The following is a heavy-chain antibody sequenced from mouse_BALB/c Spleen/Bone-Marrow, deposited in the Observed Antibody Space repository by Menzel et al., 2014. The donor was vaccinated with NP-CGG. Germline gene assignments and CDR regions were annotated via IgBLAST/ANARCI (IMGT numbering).Heavy chain of an antibody. CDR2: ISCYNGAT. CDR3: ARGGTMISTDAMDY. D-gene: IGHD2-4*01. J-gene: IGHJ4*01. V-gene: IGHV1S34*01. Sequence: LVKTGASVTISCKASGYSFTGYYMHWVQQSHGKSLEWIGYISCYNGATRYNQKFKGKATFTVDTSSSTAHMQFNSLTSEDSAVYFCARGGTMISTDAMDYWGQGTSVTVSS. CDR1: GYSFTGYY.